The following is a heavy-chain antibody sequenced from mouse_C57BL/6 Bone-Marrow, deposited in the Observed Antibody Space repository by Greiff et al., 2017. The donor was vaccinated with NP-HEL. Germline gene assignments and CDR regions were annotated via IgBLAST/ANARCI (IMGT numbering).Heavy chain of an antibody. CDR2: ISSGGSYT. V-gene: IGHV5-6*01. J-gene: IGHJ4*01. CDR1: GFTFSSYG. CDR3: ARHGWTRGYAMDY. D-gene: IGHD3-3*01. Sequence: EVQLVESGGDLVKPGGSLKLSCAASGFTFSSYGMSWVRQTPDKRLEWVATISSGGSYTYYPASVQGRFTISRDNAKNTLYLQMSSLKSEDTAMYYCARHGWTRGYAMDYWGQGTSVTVSS.